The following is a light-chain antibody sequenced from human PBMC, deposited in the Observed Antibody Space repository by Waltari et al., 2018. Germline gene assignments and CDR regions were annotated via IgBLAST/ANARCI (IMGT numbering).Light chain of an antibody. V-gene: IGLV2-23*01. CDR3: CSYAGSSTLL. Sequence: QSALTQPASVSGSPGQSITVPCTGTSSDVGRYHLVSWYQQHPGKAPKLMIYEGSKRPSGVSNRFSGSKSGNTASLTISGLQAEDEADYYCCSYAGSSTLLFGGGTKVTVL. CDR1: SSDVGRYHL. CDR2: EGS. J-gene: IGLJ2*01.